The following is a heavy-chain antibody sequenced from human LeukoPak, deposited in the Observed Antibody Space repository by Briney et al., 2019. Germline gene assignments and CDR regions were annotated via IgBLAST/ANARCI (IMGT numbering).Heavy chain of an antibody. V-gene: IGHV3-7*03. CDR3: ARRFFDY. Sequence: GGSLRLSCAASGFTFSNYWMSWVRQAPGKGLEWVASIKQDGSEKYYVDSVKGRFTISRDNAKNSLYLQMNSLRAEDTAVYYCARRFFDYWGQGTLVTVSS. CDR2: IKQDGSEK. D-gene: IGHD3-3*01. CDR1: GFTFSNYW. J-gene: IGHJ4*02.